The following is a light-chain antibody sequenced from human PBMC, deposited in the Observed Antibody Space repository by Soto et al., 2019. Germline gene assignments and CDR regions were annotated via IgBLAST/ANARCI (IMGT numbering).Light chain of an antibody. Sequence: DIQMAQSPSSLSASVGDTITITCRASRNINTYLNWYQQKPGKATKLLIFGASSLQSGVPSRFSGSGSRTDFTLTINSLQPEDFATYCCQQTSAAPFPFGPGTKVDIK. CDR1: RNINTY. CDR2: GAS. CDR3: QQTSAAPFP. J-gene: IGKJ3*01. V-gene: IGKV1-39*01.